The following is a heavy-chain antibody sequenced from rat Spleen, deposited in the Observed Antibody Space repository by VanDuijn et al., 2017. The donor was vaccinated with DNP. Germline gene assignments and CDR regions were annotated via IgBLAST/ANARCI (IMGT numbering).Heavy chain of an antibody. CDR3: TRATGFDY. J-gene: IGHJ2*01. Sequence: EVQLVETGGGLVQPGRSLKLSCVASGFTFSSYWMYWIRQAPTKGLEWVASISTSGGITYYRDSVKGRFTISRDNAKRTLYLQMDSLRSEDTATYYCTRATGFDYWGQGVMVTVSS. D-gene: IGHD4-2*01. CDR2: ISTSGGIT. V-gene: IGHV5-25*01. CDR1: GFTFSSYW.